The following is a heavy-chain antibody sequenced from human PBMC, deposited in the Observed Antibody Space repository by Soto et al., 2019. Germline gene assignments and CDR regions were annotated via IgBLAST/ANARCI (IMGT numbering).Heavy chain of an antibody. Sequence: QVQLHESGPGLVKPSETLSLTCTVSDCYNISHNWTWIRQPPGKGLEWIGYIFSSGCTNNQPSLRGQVTVVLDTCKKLLALNLRSVRAANTAMYYCAIGAIVAVPGIPYYYRYYIEVWSKGTTVTVS. D-gene: IGHD2-15*01. CDR2: IFSSGCT. J-gene: IGHJ6*03. CDR3: AIGAIVAVPGIPYYYRYYIEV. CDR1: DCYNISHN. V-gene: IGHV4-59*11.